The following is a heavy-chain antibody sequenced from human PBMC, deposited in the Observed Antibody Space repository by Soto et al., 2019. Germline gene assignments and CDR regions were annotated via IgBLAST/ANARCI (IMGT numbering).Heavy chain of an antibody. CDR2: VDHTGST. CDR1: GGSFSGHY. J-gene: IGHJ4*02. V-gene: IGHV4-34*01. D-gene: IGHD6-19*01. CDR3: ARVHSSGWYADY. Sequence: QVQLQQWGAGLLKPSETLSLTCAVYGGSFSGHYWSWIRQPPGKGLEWIGEVDHTGSTNYNPSLPGRVTISVDRSKNQFSLKLSSVSAADTAVYYSARVHSSGWYADYWGRGTPVTVSS.